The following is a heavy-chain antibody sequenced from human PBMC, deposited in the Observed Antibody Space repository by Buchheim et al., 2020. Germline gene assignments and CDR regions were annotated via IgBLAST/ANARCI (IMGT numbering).Heavy chain of an antibody. CDR3: AKDGGYYYYGMDV. V-gene: IGHV3-30*18. J-gene: IGHJ6*02. CDR1: GFTFSSYG. CDR2: ISYDGSNK. Sequence: QVQLVESGGGVVQPGRSLRLSCAASGFTFSSYGMHWVRQAPGKGLEWVAVISYDGSNKYYADSVKGRFTISRDNSKNTLYLQMNNLRAEATAVYYCAKDGGYYYYGMDVWGQGTT. D-gene: IGHD3-16*01.